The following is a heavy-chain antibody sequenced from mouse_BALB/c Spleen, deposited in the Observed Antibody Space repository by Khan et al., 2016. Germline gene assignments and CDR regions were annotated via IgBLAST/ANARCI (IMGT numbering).Heavy chain of an antibody. Sequence: QVQLQQSGAELLRPGSSVKISCKASGYAFSNYWMNWVKQRPGQGLEWIGQLFPGDGDANYNGKFKDKATLTADKSSSTAYIQLTSLTSEDSAVYFCARSPDGYYEGRFAYWGQGTLVTVSA. CDR3: ARSPDGYYEGRFAY. J-gene: IGHJ3*01. CDR1: GYAFSNYW. CDR2: LFPGDGDA. D-gene: IGHD2-3*01. V-gene: IGHV1-80*01.